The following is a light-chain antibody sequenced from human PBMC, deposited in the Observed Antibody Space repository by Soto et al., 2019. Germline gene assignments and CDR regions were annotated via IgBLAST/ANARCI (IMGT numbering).Light chain of an antibody. CDR3: GSYTRSNSVI. Sequence: QSALTQPASVSGSPGQSIAISCTGTSSDIGAYAYVSWYRQHPGKIPKLIVFDVNYRPSGVSSRFSGSKSGNTASLTISGLQAEDEADYYCGSYTRSNSVIFGGGTKVTVL. CDR1: SSDIGAYAY. V-gene: IGLV2-14*03. CDR2: DVN. J-gene: IGLJ2*01.